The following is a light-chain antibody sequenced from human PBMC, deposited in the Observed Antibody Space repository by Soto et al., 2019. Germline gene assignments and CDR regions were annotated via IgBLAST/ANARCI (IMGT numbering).Light chain of an antibody. CDR1: SSDVGGYNY. CDR2: DVS. CDR3: SSYRTSSTAVL. J-gene: IGLJ2*01. Sequence: QSALTQPASVSGSPGQSIAISCTGTSSDVGGYNYVSWYQQHPGKAPKLMIYDVSNRPSGVSDRFSGSKSGNTASLTISGLQDEDEADYYCSSYRTSSTAVLFGGGTKLTVL. V-gene: IGLV2-14*01.